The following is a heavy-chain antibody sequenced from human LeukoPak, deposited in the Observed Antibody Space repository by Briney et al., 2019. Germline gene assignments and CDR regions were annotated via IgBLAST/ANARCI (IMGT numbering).Heavy chain of an antibody. V-gene: IGHV3-30*18. CDR3: AKDTTTGPAEYYFDY. Sequence: GGSLRLSCAASGFTFSTYGMHWVRQAPAKGLEWVAVISDNGRNKYYGDSVKGRFTISRDNSKNMLYLQMNSLRVEDTAVYYCAKDTTTGPAEYYFDYWGQGTLVTVSS. CDR1: GFTFSTYG. CDR2: ISDNGRNK. J-gene: IGHJ4*02. D-gene: IGHD1-14*01.